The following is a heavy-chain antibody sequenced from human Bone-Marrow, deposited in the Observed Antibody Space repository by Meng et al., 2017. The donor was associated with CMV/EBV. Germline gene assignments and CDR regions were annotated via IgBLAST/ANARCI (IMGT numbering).Heavy chain of an antibody. CDR2: MNPHSHNR. CDR3: ATGGGLGAAAGVFAF. V-gene: IGHV1-8*03. CDR1: GYIFTTSD. J-gene: IGHJ4*02. Sequence: ASVKVSCKATGYIFTTSDINWVRQASGQGLEWMGWMNPHSHNRGYAQKFQNRFSILTNTSISTSYLYLTGLTSEDTAVYYCATGGGLGAAAGVFAFWGQGSLVTVSS. D-gene: IGHD6-13*01.